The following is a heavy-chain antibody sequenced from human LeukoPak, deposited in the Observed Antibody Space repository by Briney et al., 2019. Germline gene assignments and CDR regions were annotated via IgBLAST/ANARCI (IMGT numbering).Heavy chain of an antibody. V-gene: IGHV3-73*01. CDR2: IRSKANSYAT. J-gene: IGHJ4*02. CDR3: TSTSKGY. CDR1: GPTFGSSA. Sequence: PGGSLRLSCAASGPTFGSSAMHWVRQASGKGLEWAGRIRSKANSYATAYAASVKGRFTISRDDSKNKAYLQMNSLKTEDTAVYYCTSTSKGYWGQGTLVTVAS.